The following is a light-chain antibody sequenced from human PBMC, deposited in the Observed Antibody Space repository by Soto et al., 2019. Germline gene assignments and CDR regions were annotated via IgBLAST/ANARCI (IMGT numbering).Light chain of an antibody. J-gene: IGKJ1*01. CDR1: QSVSSSY. V-gene: IGKV3-20*01. CDR2: VAS. CDR3: PQYGSSPRT. Sequence: EIVLTKSPGTLSLSPGERATLSCRASQSVSSSYLAWYQQKPGQAPRLLIYVASSRATGIPDRFSGSGSGTDFTLTISRLEPEDFAVYYCPQYGSSPRTFGQGTNVEIK.